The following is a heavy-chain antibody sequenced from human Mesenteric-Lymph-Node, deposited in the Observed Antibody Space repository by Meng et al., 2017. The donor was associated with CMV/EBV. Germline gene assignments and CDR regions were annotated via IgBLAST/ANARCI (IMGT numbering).Heavy chain of an antibody. D-gene: IGHD3/OR15-3a*01. CDR2: VSPDETNE. CDR1: GFSFRTSV. V-gene: IGHV3-30*04. J-gene: IGHJ4*02. CDR3: AKDPHEFWTGYFLDS. Sequence: GGSLRLSCAASGFSFRTSVIHWVRQAPGKGLEWVAVVSPDETNEYYADSVKGRFTISRDNSKNMLYLHMNSLRADDTAVYYCAKDPHEFWTGYFLDSWGQGTLVTVSS.